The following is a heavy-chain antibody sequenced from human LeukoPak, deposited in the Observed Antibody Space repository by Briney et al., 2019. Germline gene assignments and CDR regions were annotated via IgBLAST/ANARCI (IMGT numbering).Heavy chain of an antibody. CDR2: ISSSGNT. D-gene: IGHD5-24*01. J-gene: IGHJ4*02. CDR1: GFTFRKSA. CDR3: VKGRMSEDGLDF. V-gene: IGHV3-23*01. Sequence: GGSLRLSCAASGFTFRKSAMTWVRQTPGKGLEWVSIISSSGNTYYAASVNGRFTISRNNSKNLVNLQMNSLRAEDTAIYYCVKGRMSEDGLDFWGQGSLVTVSS.